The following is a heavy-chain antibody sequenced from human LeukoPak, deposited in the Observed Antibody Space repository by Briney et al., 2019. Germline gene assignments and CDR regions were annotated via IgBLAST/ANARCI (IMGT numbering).Heavy chain of an antibody. Sequence: GGSLRLSCAASGFIFDKYWMSWVRQAPGKGLEWVANIKQDGSEKDYVDSVKGRFTISRDNAKKSLHLQMNSLRAEDTGVYYCARGDIQSKYRQFESWGQGSLVIVSS. J-gene: IGHJ4*02. D-gene: IGHD2-15*01. CDR3: ARGDIQSKYRQFES. CDR1: GFIFDKYW. CDR2: IKQDGSEK. V-gene: IGHV3-7*04.